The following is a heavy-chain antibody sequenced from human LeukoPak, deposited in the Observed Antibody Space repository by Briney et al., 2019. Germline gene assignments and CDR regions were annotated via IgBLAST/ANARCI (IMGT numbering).Heavy chain of an antibody. D-gene: IGHD3-22*01. CDR3: ARDLFLYYYDSSGYFDY. Sequence: KSSETLSLTCTVSGGSISSSSYYWGWIRQPPGKGLEWIGSIYYSGSTYYNPSLKSRVTISVDTSKNQFSLKLSSVTAADTAVYYCARDLFLYYYDSSGYFDYWGQGTLVTVSS. V-gene: IGHV4-39*07. J-gene: IGHJ4*02. CDR2: IYYSGST. CDR1: GGSISSSSYY.